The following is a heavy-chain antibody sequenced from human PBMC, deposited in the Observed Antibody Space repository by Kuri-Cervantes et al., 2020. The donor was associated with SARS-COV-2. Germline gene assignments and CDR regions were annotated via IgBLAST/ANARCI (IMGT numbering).Heavy chain of an antibody. CDR2: IYYSGST. Sequence: SETLSLTCTVSGGSISSHYWSWIRQPPGKGLEWIGYIYYSGSTNYNPSLKSRVTISVDTSKNQFSLKLSSVTAADTAVYYSARGLLSYYDSSGYYLNWGQGTLVTVSS. D-gene: IGHD3-22*01. V-gene: IGHV4-59*11. CDR1: GGSISSHY. J-gene: IGHJ1*01. CDR3: ARGLLSYYDSSGYYLN.